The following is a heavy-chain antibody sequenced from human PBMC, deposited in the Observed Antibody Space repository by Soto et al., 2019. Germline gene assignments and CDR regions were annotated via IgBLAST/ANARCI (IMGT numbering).Heavy chain of an antibody. CDR1: GGSVSSGSYF. Sequence: QLQLQESGPGLVKPSETLSLTCTVSGGSVSSGSYFWGWIRQPPGKGLEWIGTIYYGGSTYYTPSLKGRFTISEDTSKNQFSLKLSSVTAAETAVYYCARLSFSGSYHVNRAEYFQQWGQGTLVTVSS. D-gene: IGHD1-26*01. V-gene: IGHV4-39*01. J-gene: IGHJ1*01. CDR3: ARLSFSGSYHVNRAEYFQQ. CDR2: IYYGGST.